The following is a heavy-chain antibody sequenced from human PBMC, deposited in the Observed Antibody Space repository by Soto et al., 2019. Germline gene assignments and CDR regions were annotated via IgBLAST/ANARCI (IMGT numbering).Heavy chain of an antibody. J-gene: IGHJ4*02. CDR1: GFTFSSYA. Sequence: EVQLLESGGGLVQPGVSLRLSCAASGFTFSSYAMSWVRQAPGKGLEWVSAISGSGGSTYYADSVKGRFTISRDNSKNTLDLQMNSLRAEDTAVYYCARSTSGTIRRFDYWGQGTLVTVSS. D-gene: IGHD1-1*01. V-gene: IGHV3-23*01. CDR3: ARSTSGTIRRFDY. CDR2: ISGSGGST.